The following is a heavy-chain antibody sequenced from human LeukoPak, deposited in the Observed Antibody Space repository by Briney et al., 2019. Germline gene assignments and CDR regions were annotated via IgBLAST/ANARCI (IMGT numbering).Heavy chain of an antibody. CDR2: ISYDGSNK. Sequence: GGSLRLSCAASGFTFSSYAMHWVRQAPGKGLEWVAVISYDGSNKYYADSVKGRFTISRDNSKNMLYLQMNSLRAEDTAVYYCAKWKYSNSGIDDYWGQGTLVTVSS. D-gene: IGHD6-6*01. J-gene: IGHJ4*02. CDR1: GFTFSSYA. CDR3: AKWKYSNSGIDDY. V-gene: IGHV3-30-3*02.